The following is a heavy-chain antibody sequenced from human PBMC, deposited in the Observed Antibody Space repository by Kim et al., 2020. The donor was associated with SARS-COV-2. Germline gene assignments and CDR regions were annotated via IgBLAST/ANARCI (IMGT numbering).Heavy chain of an antibody. J-gene: IGHJ5*02. Sequence: SETLSLTCSVYGGPINNSYWGWIRQPPGKGLEWIASIYYTGTTYYNPSLKSRVTISVDTSKNQFSLKLKSVTASDTAVYYCARQVGELFKWFDPWGQGTSVTVSS. D-gene: IGHD3-10*01. CDR2: IYYTGTT. CDR1: GGPINNSY. V-gene: IGHV4-39*01. CDR3: ARQVGELFKWFDP.